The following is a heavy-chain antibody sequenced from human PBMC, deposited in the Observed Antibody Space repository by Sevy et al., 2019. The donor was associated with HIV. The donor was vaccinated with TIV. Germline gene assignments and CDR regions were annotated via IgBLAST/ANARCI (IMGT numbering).Heavy chain of an antibody. CDR1: GFTFSRAW. CDR2: IKSNSNGGTI. Sequence: GGSLRLSCAASGFTFSRAWMSWVRQAPGKGLEWVGRIKSNSNGGTIDYAAPVKGRFSISRDDSENTVYLQMNSLNTEDTATYYCTTDRGRTSSMYFDLWRRGTLVTVSS. D-gene: IGHD3-10*01. CDR3: TTDRGRTSSMYFDL. J-gene: IGHJ2*01. V-gene: IGHV3-15*01.